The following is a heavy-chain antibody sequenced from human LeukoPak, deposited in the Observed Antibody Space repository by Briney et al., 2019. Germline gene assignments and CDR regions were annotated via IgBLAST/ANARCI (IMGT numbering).Heavy chain of an antibody. CDR3: AKTARRGGQNWLDP. Sequence: WASVKVSCKASGYTFTDYYIHWVRQAPGQGLEWVGWINPNSGATNYAQKFHGRVTMASDTSIRTAYMDLNRVGPDDTAVYYCAKTARRGGQNWLDPWGQGTLVTVSS. CDR1: GYTFTDYY. V-gene: IGHV1-2*02. J-gene: IGHJ5*02. D-gene: IGHD3-16*01. CDR2: INPNSGAT.